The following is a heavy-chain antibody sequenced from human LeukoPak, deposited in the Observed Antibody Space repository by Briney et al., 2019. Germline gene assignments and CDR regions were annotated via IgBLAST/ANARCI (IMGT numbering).Heavy chain of an antibody. V-gene: IGHV1-2*02. CDR2: INPNSGGT. Sequence: GASVKVSCNASGYSFTAYYIHWVRQAPGQGLEWMGWINPNSGGTHYAQKFQGRVTMTRDTPISTAYMDLSRLTSDDTAVYYCARDGGRGWEFDYWGQGTLATVSS. J-gene: IGHJ4*02. CDR3: ARDGGRGWEFDY. D-gene: IGHD6-19*01. CDR1: GYSFTAYY.